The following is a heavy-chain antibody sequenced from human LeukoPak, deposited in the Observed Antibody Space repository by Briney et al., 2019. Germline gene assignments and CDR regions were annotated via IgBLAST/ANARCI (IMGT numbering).Heavy chain of an antibody. CDR2: ISGSGGST. D-gene: IGHD2-15*01. CDR1: EFTFSSYA. J-gene: IGHJ6*02. V-gene: IGHV3-23*01. Sequence: AGGSLRLSCAASEFTFSSYAMSWVRQAPGKGLEWVSAISGSGGSTYYADSVKGRFTISRDNSKNTLYLQMNSLRAEDTAVYYCAKRGYCSGGSCSYYYYYAMDVWAKGPRSPSP. CDR3: AKRGYCSGGSCSYYYYYAMDV.